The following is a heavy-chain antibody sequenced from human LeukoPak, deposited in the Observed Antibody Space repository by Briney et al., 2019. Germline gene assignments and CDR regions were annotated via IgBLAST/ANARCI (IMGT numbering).Heavy chain of an antibody. J-gene: IGHJ4*02. CDR2: ISGSGGST. Sequence: GGSLRLSCAASGFTFSSYAMSWVRQAPGKGLEWVSAISGSGGSTYYADSVKGRFTISRDNSKNTLYLQMNSLRAEDTAVYYCAKDHRGLLWFGELSQGYWGQGTLVTVSS. CDR3: AKDHRGLLWFGELSQGY. CDR1: GFTFSSYA. V-gene: IGHV3-23*01. D-gene: IGHD3-10*01.